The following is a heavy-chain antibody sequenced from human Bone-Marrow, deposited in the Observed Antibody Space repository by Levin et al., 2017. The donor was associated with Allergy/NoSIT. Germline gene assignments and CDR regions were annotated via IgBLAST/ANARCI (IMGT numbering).Heavy chain of an antibody. J-gene: IGHJ3*01. Sequence: PGESLKISCAVSGFTFDDYVMHWVRQAPGKGLEWVSGIGWNGNIMGYSVSVGGRFTISRDNAKMSLHLQMNSLRSEDTALYYCATDYRIGTVAGAFRVWGRGTMVAVSS. CDR2: IGWNGNIM. CDR3: ATDYRIGTVAGAFRV. CDR1: GFTFDDYV. V-gene: IGHV3-9*01. D-gene: IGHD1-26*01.